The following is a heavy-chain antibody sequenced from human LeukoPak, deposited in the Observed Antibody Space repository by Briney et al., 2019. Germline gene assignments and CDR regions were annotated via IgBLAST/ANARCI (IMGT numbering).Heavy chain of an antibody. J-gene: IGHJ5*02. CDR1: GFTFSSYA. Sequence: GGSLRLSCAASGFTFSSYAMSWVRQAPGKGPEWVSAISGSGGSTYYADSVKGRFTISRDNSKNTLYLQMNSLRAEDTAVYYCAKDLGGYCSSTSCPKGPWGQGTLVTVSS. CDR2: ISGSGGST. V-gene: IGHV3-23*01. CDR3: AKDLGGYCSSTSCPKGP. D-gene: IGHD2-2*01.